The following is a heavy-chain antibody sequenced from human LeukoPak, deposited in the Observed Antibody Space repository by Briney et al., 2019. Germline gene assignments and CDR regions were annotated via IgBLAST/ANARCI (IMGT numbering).Heavy chain of an antibody. J-gene: IGHJ4*02. CDR3: ARGKNYDSN. V-gene: IGHV4-34*01. Sequence: SETLSLTCAVYGGSFSGYYWSWIRQPPGKGLEWIGEINHSGSTNYNPSLESRVTISVDTSKNQFSLKLSSVTAADTAVYYCARGKNYDSNWGQGTLVTVSS. CDR1: GGSFSGYY. CDR2: INHSGST. D-gene: IGHD3-22*01.